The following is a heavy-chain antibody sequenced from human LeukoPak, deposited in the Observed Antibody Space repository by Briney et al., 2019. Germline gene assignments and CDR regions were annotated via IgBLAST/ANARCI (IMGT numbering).Heavy chain of an antibody. CDR2: ISYDGSNK. CDR1: GFTFSSYG. D-gene: IGHD2-15*01. J-gene: IGHJ4*02. V-gene: IGHV3-30*03. CDR3: VRDDRGVVVFDY. Sequence: GGSLTLSCAASGFTFSSYGMHWVRQAPGKGLEWVAVISYDGSNKYYADSVKGRFTISRDDSKNTLYLQMSSLRAEDTAVYYCVRDDRGVVVFDYWGQGTLVTVSS.